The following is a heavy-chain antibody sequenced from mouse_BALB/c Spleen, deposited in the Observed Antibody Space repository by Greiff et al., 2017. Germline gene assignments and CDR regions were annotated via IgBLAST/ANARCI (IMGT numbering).Heavy chain of an antibody. CDR2: IYPGDGDT. Sequence: VKLMESGAELARPGASVKLSCKASGYTFTSYWMQWVKQRPGQGLEWIGAIYPGDGDTRYTQKFKGKATVTADKSSSTAYMQLSSLASEDSAVYYCAGVGRSLFIATAVMDYWGQGTTLTVSS. V-gene: IGHV1-87*01. J-gene: IGHJ2*01. CDR1: GYTFTSYW. D-gene: IGHD1-2*01. CDR3: AGVGRSLFIATAVMDY.